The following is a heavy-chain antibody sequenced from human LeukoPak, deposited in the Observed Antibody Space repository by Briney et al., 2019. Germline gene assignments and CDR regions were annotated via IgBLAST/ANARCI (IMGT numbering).Heavy chain of an antibody. CDR3: ARDVVAAAGTWDY. CDR1: GGSFSGYY. Sequence: SETLSLTCAVYGGSFSGYYWSWIRQPPGKGLEWIGEINHSGSTNYNPSLKSRVTISVDTSKNQFSLKLSSVTAADTAVYYCARDVVAAAGTWDYWGQGALVTVSS. D-gene: IGHD6-13*01. CDR2: INHSGST. V-gene: IGHV4-34*01. J-gene: IGHJ4*02.